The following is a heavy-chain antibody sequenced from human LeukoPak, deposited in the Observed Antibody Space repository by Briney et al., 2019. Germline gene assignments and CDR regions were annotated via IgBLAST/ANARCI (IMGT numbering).Heavy chain of an antibody. CDR1: GYTFTSYG. D-gene: IGHD6-19*01. J-gene: IGHJ6*02. V-gene: IGHV1-69*13. Sequence: GASVKVSCKASGYTFTSYGISWVRQAPGQGLEWMGGIIPIFGTASYAQKFQGRVTITADESTSTAYMELSSLRSEDTAVYYCARDSRGWSYYYYGMDVWGQGTTVTVSS. CDR2: IIPIFGTA. CDR3: ARDSRGWSYYYYGMDV.